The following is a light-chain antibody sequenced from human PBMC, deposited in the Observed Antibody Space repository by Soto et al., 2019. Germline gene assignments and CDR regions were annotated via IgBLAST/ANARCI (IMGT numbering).Light chain of an antibody. Sequence: QSVLTQPASVAASPGQSSTISCTGTSSDVGGSNFVSWYQQHPGKPPKLIIYDVATRPSGVSNRFSGAKSGSTASLISSRLQTEDEADYYCVSFTSSTTYVFGSGTKLTVL. CDR2: DVA. CDR1: SSDVGGSNF. J-gene: IGLJ1*01. CDR3: VSFTSSTTYV. V-gene: IGLV2-14*03.